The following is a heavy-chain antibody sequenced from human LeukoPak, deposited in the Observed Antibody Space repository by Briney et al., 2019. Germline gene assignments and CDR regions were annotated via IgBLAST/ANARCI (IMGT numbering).Heavy chain of an antibody. D-gene: IGHD4-17*01. V-gene: IGHV1-8*01. Sequence: ASVKASCKASGYTFISYDINWVRQATGQGLEWMGWMNPNSGNTGSAQRFQGRVTMTRDTSISTAYMELSSLRSEDTAVYYCARNGYGDTALDYWGQGTLVTVSS. CDR3: ARNGYGDTALDY. CDR2: MNPNSGNT. CDR1: GYTFISYD. J-gene: IGHJ4*02.